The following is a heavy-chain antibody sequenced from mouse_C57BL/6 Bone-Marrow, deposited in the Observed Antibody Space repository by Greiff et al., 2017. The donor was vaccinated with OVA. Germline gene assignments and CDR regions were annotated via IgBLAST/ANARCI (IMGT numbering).Heavy chain of an antibody. CDR2: INPSNGGT. J-gene: IGHJ3*01. CDR3: ARCGKLGQGFAY. CDR1: GYTFTSYW. D-gene: IGHD4-1*01. V-gene: IGHV1-53*01. Sequence: QVQLQQPGTDLVKPGASVKLSCKASGYTFTSYWMHWVKQRPGQGLEWIGNINPSNGGTNYNEKFKSKATLTVDKSSSTAYMQLSSLTSEDSAVYYCARCGKLGQGFAYWGQGTLVTVSA.